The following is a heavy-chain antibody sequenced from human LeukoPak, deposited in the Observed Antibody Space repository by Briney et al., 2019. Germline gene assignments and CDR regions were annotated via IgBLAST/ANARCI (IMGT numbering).Heavy chain of an antibody. D-gene: IGHD3-22*01. Sequence: GGSLRLSCAASGFTFDDYAMHWVRQAPGKGLEWVSGISWNSGSIGYADSVKGRFTISRDNAKNSLYLQMNSLRAEDTALYYCAKDTRAYYYDSSGYYSNFFDYWGQGTLVTVSS. CDR3: AKDTRAYYYDSSGYYSNFFDY. CDR1: GFTFDDYA. V-gene: IGHV3-9*01. J-gene: IGHJ4*02. CDR2: ISWNSGSI.